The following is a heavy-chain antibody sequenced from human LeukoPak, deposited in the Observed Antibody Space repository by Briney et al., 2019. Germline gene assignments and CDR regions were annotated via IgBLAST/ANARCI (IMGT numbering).Heavy chain of an antibody. Sequence: GGSLRLSCAASGFTFSSYAMSWVRQAPGKGLEWVSAISGSGGSTYYADSVKGRSTISRDNSKNTLYLQMNSLRAEDTAVYYCAKSDSGWYGSYFDYWGQGTLVTVSS. CDR2: ISGSGGST. CDR1: GFTFSSYA. D-gene: IGHD6-19*01. V-gene: IGHV3-23*01. CDR3: AKSDSGWYGSYFDY. J-gene: IGHJ4*02.